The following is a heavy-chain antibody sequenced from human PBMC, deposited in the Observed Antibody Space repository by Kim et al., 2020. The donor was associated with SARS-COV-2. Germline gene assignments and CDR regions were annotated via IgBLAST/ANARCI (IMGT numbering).Heavy chain of an antibody. CDR2: ISSSGSTI. CDR3: ARGSIRITMIVVVQGMDV. D-gene: IGHD3-22*01. V-gene: IGHV3-48*03. CDR1: GFTFSSYE. Sequence: GSLRLSCAASGFTFSSYEMNWVRQAPGKGLEWVSYISSSGSTIYYPDPVKGRFTFSRDNAKNSLYLQMNSLRAEDTAVYYCARGSIRITMIVVVQGMDVWGQGTTVTVSS. J-gene: IGHJ6*02.